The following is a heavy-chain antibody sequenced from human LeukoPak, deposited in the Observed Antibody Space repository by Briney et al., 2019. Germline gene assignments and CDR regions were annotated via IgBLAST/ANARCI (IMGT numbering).Heavy chain of an antibody. D-gene: IGHD3-22*01. Sequence: ASVKVSCKASGYTFTSYGISWVRQAPGQGLEWMGWISAYDGNTNYAQKLQGRVTMTTDTSTSTAYMELRSLRSDDTAVYYCARDESFYYDSSGCYYPPFDYWGQGTLVTVSS. CDR1: GYTFTSYG. V-gene: IGHV1-18*01. J-gene: IGHJ4*02. CDR3: ARDESFYYDSSGCYYPPFDY. CDR2: ISAYDGNT.